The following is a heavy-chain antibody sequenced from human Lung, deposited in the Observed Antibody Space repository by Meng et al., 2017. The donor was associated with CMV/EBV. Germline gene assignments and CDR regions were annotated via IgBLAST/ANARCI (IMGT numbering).Heavy chain of an antibody. CDR2: ISPILGIA. CDR1: GCTFRSYA. CDR3: ARGVIHCSGTSCYYGGRGDYYYYGMDV. D-gene: IGHD2-2*01. V-gene: IGHV1-69*10. J-gene: IGHJ6*02. Sequence: SSVNVSXLASGCTFRSYAISWLRQAPGQGLDWMGGISPILGIAHYAQKFQGRVTIPADKSTSTAYMELSSLRSEDTAVYYCARGVIHCSGTSCYYGGRGDYYYYGMDVWGQGTTVTVSS.